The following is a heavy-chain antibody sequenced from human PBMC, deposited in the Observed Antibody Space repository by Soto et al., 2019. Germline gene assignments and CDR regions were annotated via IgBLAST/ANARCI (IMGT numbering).Heavy chain of an antibody. Sequence: SVKVSCKASGGTFSSYAISWVRQAPGQGLEWMGGIIPIFGTANYAQKFQGRVTITADESTSTAYMELSSLRSEDTAVYYCARTLGTIRYSSSWYYFDYWGQGTLVTVSS. V-gene: IGHV1-69*13. J-gene: IGHJ4*02. CDR3: ARTLGTIRYSSSWYYFDY. D-gene: IGHD6-13*01. CDR1: GGTFSSYA. CDR2: IIPIFGTA.